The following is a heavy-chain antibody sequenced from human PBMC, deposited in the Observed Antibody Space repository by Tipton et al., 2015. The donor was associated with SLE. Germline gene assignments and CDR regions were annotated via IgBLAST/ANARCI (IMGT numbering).Heavy chain of an antibody. Sequence: TLSLTCAVSAYSISTGYHWGWIRQPPGKGLEWIASIHHSGNTYYNPSLKSRVTISVDTSKNQFSLELSSVTAADTAVYYCARGAKERITLVRVRPYYFDYWGQGSLVTVSS. D-gene: IGHD3-10*01. J-gene: IGHJ4*01. CDR3: ARGAKERITLVRVRPYYFDY. CDR1: AYSISTGYH. V-gene: IGHV4-38-2*01. CDR2: IHHSGNT.